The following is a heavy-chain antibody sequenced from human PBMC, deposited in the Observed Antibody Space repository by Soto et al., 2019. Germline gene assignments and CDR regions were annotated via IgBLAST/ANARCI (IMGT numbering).Heavy chain of an antibody. V-gene: IGHV1-18*04. Sequence: ASVKVSCKASGYTFTGYYMHWVRQAPGQGLEWMGWISAYNGNTNYAQKLQGRVTMTTDTSTSTAYMELRSLRSDDTAVYYCASESSTKVLRSYYYYYGMDVWGQGTTVTVSS. CDR2: ISAYNGNT. D-gene: IGHD2-2*01. J-gene: IGHJ6*02. CDR3: ASESSTKVLRSYYYYYGMDV. CDR1: GYTFTGYY.